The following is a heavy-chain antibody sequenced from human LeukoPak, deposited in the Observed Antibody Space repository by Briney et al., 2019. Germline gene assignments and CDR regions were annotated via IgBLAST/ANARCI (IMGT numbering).Heavy chain of an antibody. Sequence: GGSLRLSCAASGFTFSSYAMHWVRQAPGKGLVWVSRINSDGSSTSYADSVKGRFTISRDNAKNTLYLQMNSLRAEDTAVYYCARDHGRYFDWSEGAFDIWGQGTMVTVSS. V-gene: IGHV3-74*01. CDR2: INSDGSST. J-gene: IGHJ3*02. D-gene: IGHD3-9*01. CDR3: ARDHGRYFDWSEGAFDI. CDR1: GFTFSSYA.